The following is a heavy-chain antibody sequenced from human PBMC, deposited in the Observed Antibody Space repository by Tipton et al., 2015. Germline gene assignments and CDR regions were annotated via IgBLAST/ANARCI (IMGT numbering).Heavy chain of an antibody. D-gene: IGHD6-13*01. V-gene: IGHV4-38-2*02. J-gene: IGHJ4*02. CDR3: ARDGPYSSTWDFDY. Sequence: TLSLTCAVSAYSITSDYYWGWIRQPPGKGLEWIGSISHGGNTFYNPSLKSRVTISADTSKNQFSLRLNSVAAADTAVYYCARDGPYSSTWDFDYWGQGTLVTVSS. CDR2: ISHGGNT. CDR1: AYSITSDYY.